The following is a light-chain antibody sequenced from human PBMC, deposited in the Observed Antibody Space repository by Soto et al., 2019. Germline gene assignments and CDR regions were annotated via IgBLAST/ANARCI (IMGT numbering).Light chain of an antibody. V-gene: IGLV3-21*02. CDR2: DDR. CDR1: NIGSKS. CDR3: QVFYSSIDHYV. J-gene: IGLJ1*01. Sequence: SYELTQPPSVSVAPGQTARITCGGNNIGSKSVHWYQQKPGQAPILVVYDDRDRPSGIPERFSGSNSGNTATLTISRVEAGDEADYYCQVFYSSIDHYVLGTGTKVTV.